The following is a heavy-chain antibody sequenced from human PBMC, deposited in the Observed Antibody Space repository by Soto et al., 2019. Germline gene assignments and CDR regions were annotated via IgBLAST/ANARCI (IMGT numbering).Heavy chain of an antibody. J-gene: IGHJ5*02. CDR3: AAGDYYTSARYYNGWFDP. CDR1: GGSISSSTYY. Sequence: SETLSLTWTVSGGSISSSTYYWGWIRQPPGKGLEWIGSIYYSGSSYYNPSLKSRVTISVDTSKNQFSLKLSSAPAADSAVYHCAAGDYYTSARYYNGWFDPWGQGTLVTVSS. D-gene: IGHD3-10*01. CDR2: IYYSGSS. V-gene: IGHV4-39*01.